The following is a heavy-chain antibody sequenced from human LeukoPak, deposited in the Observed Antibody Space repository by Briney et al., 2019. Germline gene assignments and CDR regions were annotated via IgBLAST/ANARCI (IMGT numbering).Heavy chain of an antibody. V-gene: IGHV3-7*01. D-gene: IGHD3-16*01. CDR2: IKADGSDK. J-gene: IGHJ4*02. Sequence: GGSLRLSCAASGFTFSSYWMTWVRQAPGRGLEWVATIKADGSDKYYVNSVKGRFTISRDNAKNSLSLQMDSLRAEDTAVYYCARGGLWGGDHWGQGTLVTVSS. CDR3: ARGGLWGGDH. CDR1: GFTFSSYW.